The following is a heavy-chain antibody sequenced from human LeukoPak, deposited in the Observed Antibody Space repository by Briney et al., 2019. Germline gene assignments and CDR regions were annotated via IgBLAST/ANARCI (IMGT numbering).Heavy chain of an antibody. J-gene: IGHJ4*02. Sequence: PGGSLRLSCAASGFTFSSYAMHWVRQAPGKGLEWVAVIWSGGSIADYAESVRGRFTISRDNSKNTVYLQMNSPRAEDTAIYFCTRVATAGTWTDYWGQGTLVTVSS. CDR2: IWSGGSIA. CDR3: TRVATAGTWTDY. D-gene: IGHD6-25*01. CDR1: GFTFSSYA. V-gene: IGHV3-33*08.